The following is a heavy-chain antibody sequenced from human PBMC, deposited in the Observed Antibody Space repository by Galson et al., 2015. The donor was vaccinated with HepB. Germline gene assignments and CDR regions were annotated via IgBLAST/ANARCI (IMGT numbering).Heavy chain of an antibody. CDR2: ISAYNGNT. Sequence: SVKVSCKASGYTFTSYGISWVRQAPGQGLEWMGWISAYNGNTNYAQKLQSRVTMTTDTSTSTAYMELRSLRSDDTAVYYCARGLEVLEGGYDSSGFWGQGTLVTVSS. D-gene: IGHD3-22*01. CDR3: ARGLEVLEGGYDSSGF. CDR1: GYTFTSYG. J-gene: IGHJ4*02. V-gene: IGHV1-18*04.